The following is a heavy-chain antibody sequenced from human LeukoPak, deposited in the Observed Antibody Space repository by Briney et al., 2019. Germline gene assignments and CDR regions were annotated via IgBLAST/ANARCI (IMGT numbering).Heavy chain of an antibody. Sequence: GGSLRLSCAASGFTFSDYYMSWIRQAPGKGLEWVSYISSSDSTIYYADSVKGRFTISRDNAKNSLYLQMNSLRAEDTAVYYCATWPEPTYYYYYMDVWGKGTTVTVSS. D-gene: IGHD1-14*01. CDR2: ISSSDSTI. CDR3: ATWPEPTYYYYYMDV. V-gene: IGHV3-11*04. CDR1: GFTFSDYY. J-gene: IGHJ6*03.